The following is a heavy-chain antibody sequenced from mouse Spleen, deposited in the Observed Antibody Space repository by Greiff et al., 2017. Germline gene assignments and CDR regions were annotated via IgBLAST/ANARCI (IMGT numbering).Heavy chain of an antibody. V-gene: IGHV1-64*01. Sequence: VQLLESGAELVKPGASVKLSCTASGYTFTSYWMHWVKQRPGQGLEWIGMIHPNSGSTNYNEKFKSKATLTVDKSSSTAYMQLSSLTSEDSAVYCCARGTSCAMDYWGQGTSVTVSS. CDR3: ARGTSCAMDY. CDR1: GYTFTSYW. J-gene: IGHJ4*01. CDR2: IHPNSGST.